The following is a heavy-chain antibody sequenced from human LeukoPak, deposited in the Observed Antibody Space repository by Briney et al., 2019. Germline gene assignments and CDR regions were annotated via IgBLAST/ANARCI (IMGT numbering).Heavy chain of an antibody. D-gene: IGHD3-10*01. Sequence: PGGSLRLSCAASGFTFSSYGMHWVRQAPGKGLEWVAVISYDGSNKYYADSVKGRFTISRDNSKNTLYLQMNSLKAEDTAVYYCAKEAFRYYYGSGSLRFDYWGQGTLVTVSS. CDR3: AKEAFRYYYGSGSLRFDY. CDR1: GFTFSSYG. J-gene: IGHJ4*02. V-gene: IGHV3-30*18. CDR2: ISYDGSNK.